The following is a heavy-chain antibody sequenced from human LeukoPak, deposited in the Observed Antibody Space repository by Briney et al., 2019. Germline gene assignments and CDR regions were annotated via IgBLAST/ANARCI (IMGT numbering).Heavy chain of an antibody. J-gene: IGHJ4*02. CDR1: GYTFTSYY. CDR2: INASGGST. V-gene: IGHV1-46*03. CDR3: ARQRVTAVVPFDY. Sequence: SLKVSCEASGYTFTSYYMHWVRQAPGQGLEWMGTINASGGSTSYAQKLQGRVTITRDTSTSTVYLELSSLRAEDTAICSCARQRVTAVVPFDYWGQGTLVTVSS. D-gene: IGHD5-18*01.